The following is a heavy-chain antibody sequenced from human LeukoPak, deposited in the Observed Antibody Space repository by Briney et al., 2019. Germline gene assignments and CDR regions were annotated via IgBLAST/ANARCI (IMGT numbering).Heavy chain of an antibody. D-gene: IGHD6-13*01. CDR1: GYSFTSYW. Sequence: GESLKISCKGSGYSFTSYWIGWVRQIPGKGLEWMGIIYPGDSDTRYSPSFQGQVTISADKSISTAYLQWSSLKASDTAMYYCARLDSSSLGPLNYFDYWGQGTLVTVSS. CDR3: ARLDSSSLGPLNYFDY. V-gene: IGHV5-51*01. CDR2: IYPGDSDT. J-gene: IGHJ4*02.